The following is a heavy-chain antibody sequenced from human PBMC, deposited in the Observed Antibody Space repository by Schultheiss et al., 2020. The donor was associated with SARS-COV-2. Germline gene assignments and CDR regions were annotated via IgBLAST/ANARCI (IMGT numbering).Heavy chain of an antibody. CDR2: IYPGDSDN. CDR3: ARQYCSGAFCYDYFDY. CDR1: GYSFTSYW. D-gene: IGHD2-15*01. J-gene: IGHJ4*02. V-gene: IGHV5-51*01. Sequence: GESLKISCKGSGYSFTSYWIGWVRQMPGKGLEWMGIIYPGDSDNRYSPSFQGQVTMSADKSINTVYLQWSSLKASDTAIYYCARQYCSGAFCYDYFDYWGQGALVTVSS.